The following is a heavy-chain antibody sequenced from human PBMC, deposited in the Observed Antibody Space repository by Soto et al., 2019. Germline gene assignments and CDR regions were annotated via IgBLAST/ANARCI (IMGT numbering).Heavy chain of an antibody. Sequence: QVQLVESGGGVVQPGRSLRLSCAASGFTFSSYAMHWVRQAPGKGLEWVAVISYDGSNKYYADSVKGRFTISRDNYKKTLDHQPNSLRAEGTAVYYCGRAYEGDYCDYWGQGTLVTVSS. D-gene: IGHD3-16*01. CDR3: GRAYEGDYCDY. V-gene: IGHV3-30-3*01. J-gene: IGHJ4*02. CDR2: ISYDGSNK. CDR1: GFTFSSYA.